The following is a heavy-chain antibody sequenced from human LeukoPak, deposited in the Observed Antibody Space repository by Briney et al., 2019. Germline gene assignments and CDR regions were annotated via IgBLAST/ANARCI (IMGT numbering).Heavy chain of an antibody. CDR1: GFTFSTYW. CDR3: AKSDWFDP. V-gene: IGHV3-74*01. CDR2: IKGDGTST. J-gene: IGHJ5*02. Sequence: QTGGSLRLSCEASGFTFSTYWMHWVRQTPGKGLVWVSRIKGDGTSTSYADSVKGRFTISRDNAKNTLYLQMNNLRAEDTAVYYCAKSDWFDPWGQGALVTVSS.